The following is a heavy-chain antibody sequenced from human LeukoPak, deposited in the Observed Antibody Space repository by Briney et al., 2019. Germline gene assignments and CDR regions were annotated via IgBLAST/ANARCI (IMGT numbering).Heavy chain of an antibody. CDR2: IYTSEST. Sequence: PSETLSLTCTVSGGSISSYYWSWIRQPAGKGLEWIGRIYTSESTIYNPSLRSRVTMSVDTSKYQFSLKLSSVTAADTAVYYCARAGDDFWSGYPDAFDIWGQGTMVTVSS. CDR1: GGSISSYY. D-gene: IGHD3-3*01. CDR3: ARAGDDFWSGYPDAFDI. V-gene: IGHV4-4*07. J-gene: IGHJ3*02.